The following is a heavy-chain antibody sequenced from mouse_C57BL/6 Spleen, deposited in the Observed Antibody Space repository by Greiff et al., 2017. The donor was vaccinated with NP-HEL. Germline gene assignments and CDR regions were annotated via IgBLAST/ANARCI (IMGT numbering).Heavy chain of an antibody. D-gene: IGHD4-1*01. CDR2: ISNGSSTI. CDR3: ARGLTLDY. CDR1: GFTFSDYG. Sequence: DVKLVESGGGLVKPGGSLKLSCAASGFTFSDYGMHWVRQAPEKGLEWVAYISNGSSTIYYADTVKGRFTISRDNAKNTLFLQMTSLRSEDTAMYYCARGLTLDYWGQGTTLTVSS. J-gene: IGHJ2*01. V-gene: IGHV5-17*01.